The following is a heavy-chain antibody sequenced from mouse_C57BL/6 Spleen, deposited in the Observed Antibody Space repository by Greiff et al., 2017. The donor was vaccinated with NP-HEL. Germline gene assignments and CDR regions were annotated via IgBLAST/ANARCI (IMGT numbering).Heavy chain of an antibody. J-gene: IGHJ3*01. CDR1: GYTFTDYN. V-gene: IGHV1-18*01. Sequence: VQLKESGPELVKPGASVKIPCKASGYTFTDYNMDWVKQSHGKSLEWIGDINPNNGGTIYNQKFKGKATLTVDKSSSTAYMELRSLTSEDTAVYYCARGTAQAAWFAYWGQGTLVTVSA. CDR2: INPNNGGT. CDR3: ARGTAQAAWFAY. D-gene: IGHD3-2*02.